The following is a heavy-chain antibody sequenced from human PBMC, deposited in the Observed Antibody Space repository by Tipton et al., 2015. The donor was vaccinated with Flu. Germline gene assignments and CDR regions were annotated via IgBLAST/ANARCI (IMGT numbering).Heavy chain of an antibody. D-gene: IGHD5-24*01. CDR2: ISGSGTST. Sequence: SLRLSCAASGFSFSSYAVSWVRQAPGEGLEWVSGISGSGTSTYYADSVKGRFTISRDNSKNTLYLQMNSLSAEDTALYYCAKGYGFYFMDVWGKGTTVIVSS. V-gene: IGHV3-23*01. J-gene: IGHJ6*03. CDR3: AKGYGFYFMDV. CDR1: GFSFSSYA.